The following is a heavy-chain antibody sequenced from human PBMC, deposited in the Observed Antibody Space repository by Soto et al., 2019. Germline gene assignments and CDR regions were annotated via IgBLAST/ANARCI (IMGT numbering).Heavy chain of an antibody. V-gene: IGHV4-59*08. CDR2: IYYSGST. J-gene: IGHJ4*02. CDR1: GGSISSYY. CDR3: ARLTRILAPNYDY. Sequence: SETLSLTCTVSGGSISSYYWGWIRQPPGKGLEWIGYIYYSGSTNYNPSLKSRVTISVDTSKNQFSLKLSSVTAADTAVYYCARLTRILAPNYDYWGQGTLVTVSS. D-gene: IGHD2-15*01.